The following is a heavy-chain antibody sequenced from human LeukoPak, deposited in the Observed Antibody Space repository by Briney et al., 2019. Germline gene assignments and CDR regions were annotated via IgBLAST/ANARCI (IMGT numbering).Heavy chain of an antibody. CDR3: AKDGSGYYDSMAPYYFDY. D-gene: IGHD3-22*01. Sequence: PGRSLRLSCAASGFTFDDYAMHWVRQAPGKGLEWFSGISWNSGSIGYADSVKGRFTISRDNAKNSLYLQMNSLRAEDMALYYCAKDGSGYYDSMAPYYFDYWGQGTLVTVSS. J-gene: IGHJ4*02. V-gene: IGHV3-9*03. CDR1: GFTFDDYA. CDR2: ISWNSGSI.